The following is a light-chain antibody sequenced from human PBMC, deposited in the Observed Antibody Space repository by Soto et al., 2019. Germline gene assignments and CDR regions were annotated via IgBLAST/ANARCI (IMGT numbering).Light chain of an antibody. CDR3: SSYTSSSTLLVV. CDR2: DVS. J-gene: IGLJ2*01. CDR1: SSDVGGYNY. Sequence: QAASVSGSPGQSITISCTGTSSDVGGYNYVSWYQQHPGKAPKLMIYDVSNRPSGVSNRFSGSKSGNTASLTISGLQAEDEADNYCSSYTSSSTLLVVFGGGTKLTVL. V-gene: IGLV2-14*01.